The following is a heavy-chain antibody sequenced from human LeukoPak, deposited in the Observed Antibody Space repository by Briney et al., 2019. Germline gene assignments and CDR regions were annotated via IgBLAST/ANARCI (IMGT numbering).Heavy chain of an antibody. V-gene: IGHV5-51*01. CDR2: IYPGDSDT. Sequence: GESLKISCKGSGYSFTSYWIGWVRQMPGKGLEWMGIIYPGDSDTRYSPSFQGQVTISADKSISTAYLQWSSLKASDTAMYYCARLGSPIVAVTDAFDIWGQGTMVTVSS. D-gene: IGHD3-22*01. CDR1: GYSFTSYW. J-gene: IGHJ3*02. CDR3: ARLGSPIVAVTDAFDI.